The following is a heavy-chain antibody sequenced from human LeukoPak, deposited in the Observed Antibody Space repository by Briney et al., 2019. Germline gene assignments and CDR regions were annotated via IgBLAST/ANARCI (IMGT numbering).Heavy chain of an antibody. Sequence: PSETLSLTCAFSGGSISTDYWSWVRQPPGKGLQWIGYIYYSGSTNYNPSLKSRVTISLNTAKNQFSLRLWSVTAADTAVYYCARRVAVDNYFDPWGQGTLVTVSS. CDR3: ARRVAVDNYFDP. CDR1: GGSISTDY. CDR2: IYYSGST. D-gene: IGHD4-11*01. V-gene: IGHV4-59*08. J-gene: IGHJ5*02.